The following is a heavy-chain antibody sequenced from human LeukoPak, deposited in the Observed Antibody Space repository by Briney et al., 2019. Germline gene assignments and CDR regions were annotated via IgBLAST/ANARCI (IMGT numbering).Heavy chain of an antibody. J-gene: IGHJ3*02. V-gene: IGHV4-39*07. Sequence: SETLSLTCTVSGGSISSTSYYWGWIRQPPGKGLEWIGCIYYSGSTYYNPSLKSRVTISVDTSKNQFSLKLSSVTAEDTAVYYCARETERFLEWLFYAFDIWGQGTMVTVSS. CDR3: ARETERFLEWLFYAFDI. CDR2: IYYSGST. CDR1: GGSISSTSYY. D-gene: IGHD3-3*01.